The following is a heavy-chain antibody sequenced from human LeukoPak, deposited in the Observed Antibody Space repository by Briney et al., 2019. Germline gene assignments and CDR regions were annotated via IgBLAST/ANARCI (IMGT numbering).Heavy chain of an antibody. J-gene: IGHJ4*02. CDR3: ARDRSMTHFDY. CDR2: INWNGGST. Sequence: GGSLRLSCAASGFTFDNYGMSWVRQAPGKGLEWVSGINWNGGSTGYADSVKGRFTISRDNAKNSLYLQMNSLRAEDTALYYCARDRSMTHFDYWGQGTLVTVSS. V-gene: IGHV3-20*04. CDR1: GFTFDNYG.